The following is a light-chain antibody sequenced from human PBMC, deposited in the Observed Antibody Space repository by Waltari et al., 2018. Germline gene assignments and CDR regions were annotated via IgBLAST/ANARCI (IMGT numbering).Light chain of an antibody. CDR2: YTD. V-gene: IGLV1-44*01. Sequence: QSTLTQPSSASGTPGQRVTISCSGSSSNLGSNTTTCNQQLPGPAPKLLIYYTDQRPSGVSDRFSGSKSGTSASLAFSGLQSEDEAHYYCAAWDDSLNGYVFGSGTEVTVL. CDR1: SSNLGSNT. CDR3: AAWDDSLNGYV. J-gene: IGLJ1*01.